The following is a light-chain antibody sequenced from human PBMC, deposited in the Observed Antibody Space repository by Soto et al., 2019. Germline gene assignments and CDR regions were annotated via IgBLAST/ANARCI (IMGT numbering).Light chain of an antibody. Sequence: EIVMTQSPATQSVSPGERATLSCKASQSVSGNLAWYQQKPGQAPRLLIYGASTRATGIPARFSGSGSGTEFTLTISSLQSEDFAVYYCHQYNSWPQTFGQGTKVEIK. CDR1: QSVSGN. CDR2: GAS. V-gene: IGKV3-15*01. CDR3: HQYNSWPQT. J-gene: IGKJ1*01.